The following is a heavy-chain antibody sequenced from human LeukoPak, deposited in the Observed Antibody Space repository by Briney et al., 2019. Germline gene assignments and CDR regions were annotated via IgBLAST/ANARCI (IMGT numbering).Heavy chain of an antibody. V-gene: IGHV3-7*01. Sequence: GGSLRLSCAASGFTFSSYDMSWVRQAPGKGLEWVANIKQDGGEKYYVDSVKGRFTISRDNAKNSLYLQMNSLRAEDTAVYYCARDGVSSSWAYYYYYMDVWGKGTTVTVSS. D-gene: IGHD6-13*01. CDR3: ARDGVSSSWAYYYYYMDV. J-gene: IGHJ6*03. CDR1: GFTFSSYD. CDR2: IKQDGGEK.